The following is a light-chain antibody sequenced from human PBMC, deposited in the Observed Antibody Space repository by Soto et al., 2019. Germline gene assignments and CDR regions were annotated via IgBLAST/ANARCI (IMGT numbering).Light chain of an antibody. V-gene: IGLV1-47*01. Sequence: QSVLTQPPSASGTPGQRVTISCSGRSSNIGSNFVYWYQHLPGTAPKLVIYRNSQRPSGVPDRFSGSKSGTSASLAISGLQSEEEADYYCAGWDDSLSGYVFGPGTKVTVL. CDR2: RNS. CDR1: SSNIGSNF. CDR3: AGWDDSLSGYV. J-gene: IGLJ1*01.